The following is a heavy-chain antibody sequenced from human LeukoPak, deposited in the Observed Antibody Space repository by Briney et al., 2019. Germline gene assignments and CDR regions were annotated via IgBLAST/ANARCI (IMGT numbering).Heavy chain of an antibody. Sequence: SETLSLTCTVSGGSINSHYWSWIRQSPGKGLEWIGDIYYSGSTKYNPSLKSRVTISVDTPKNDLSLRLTSVLAADTAIYYCVRRDNTGWNYFDCWGQGILVTVSS. J-gene: IGHJ4*02. CDR1: GGSINSHY. CDR2: IYYSGST. V-gene: IGHV4-59*08. D-gene: IGHD6-19*01. CDR3: VRRDNTGWNYFDC.